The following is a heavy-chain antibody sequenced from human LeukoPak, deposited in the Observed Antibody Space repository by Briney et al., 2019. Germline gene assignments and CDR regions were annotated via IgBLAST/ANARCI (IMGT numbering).Heavy chain of an antibody. Sequence: ASVKVSCKASGYTFTSYSMNWVRQAPGQGLEYMGWINANTGNPTYAQGFTGRFVFSLDTSVSTAYLQISSLKAEDTAVYYCARDFPVGATIWGQGTLVTVSS. D-gene: IGHD1-26*01. CDR2: INANTGNP. CDR1: GYTFTSYS. V-gene: IGHV7-4-1*02. J-gene: IGHJ4*02. CDR3: ARDFPVGATI.